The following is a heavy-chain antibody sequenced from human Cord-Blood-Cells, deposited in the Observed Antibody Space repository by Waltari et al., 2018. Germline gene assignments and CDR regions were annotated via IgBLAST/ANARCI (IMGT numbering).Heavy chain of an antibody. D-gene: IGHD1-26*01. Sequence: QVQLVQSGAEVKKPGSSVKVSCKASGGPFSSFAISWVRQPPGQGLEWMGGIIPIFGTANYAQKFQGRVTITADESTSTAYMELSSLRSEDTAVYYCAREGVMGGSYYFDYWGQGTLVTVSS. CDR3: AREGVMGGSYYFDY. CDR1: GGPFSSFA. V-gene: IGHV1-69*01. J-gene: IGHJ4*02. CDR2: IIPIFGTA.